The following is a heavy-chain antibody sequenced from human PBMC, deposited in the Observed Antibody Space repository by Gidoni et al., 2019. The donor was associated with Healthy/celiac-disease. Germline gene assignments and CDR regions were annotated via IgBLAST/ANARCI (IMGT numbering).Heavy chain of an antibody. J-gene: IGHJ6*02. V-gene: IGHV3-30*18. Sequence: QVQLVESGGGVVQPGRSLSLSCAASGFTFSCYGMHWVRQAPGKGLEWVAVIAYDGSNKYYADSVKGRFTISRDNSKNTLYLQMNSLRAEDTAVYYCAKANGDYPPYYYYYGMDVWGQGTTVTVSS. CDR2: IAYDGSNK. CDR1: GFTFSCYG. D-gene: IGHD4-17*01. CDR3: AKANGDYPPYYYYYGMDV.